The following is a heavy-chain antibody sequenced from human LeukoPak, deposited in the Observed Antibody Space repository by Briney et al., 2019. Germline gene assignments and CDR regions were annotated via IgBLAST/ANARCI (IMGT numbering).Heavy chain of an antibody. J-gene: IGHJ5*02. CDR1: GFTFSSYG. CDR3: ARFFEPASSGPWFDP. CDR2: IWYDGSNK. V-gene: IGHV3-33*01. D-gene: IGHD6-25*01. Sequence: GGSLRLSCAASGFTFSSYGMHWVRQAPGKGLEWEAVIWYDGSNKYYADSVKGRFTISRDNSKNTLYLQMNSLRAEDTAVYYCARFFEPASSGPWFDPWGQGTLVTVSS.